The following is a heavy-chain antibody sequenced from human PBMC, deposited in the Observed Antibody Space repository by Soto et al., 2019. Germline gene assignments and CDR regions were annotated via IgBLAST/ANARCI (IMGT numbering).Heavy chain of an antibody. CDR1: GYIFSRYA. CDR3: ARDRNHDSSGYYAY. V-gene: IGHV1-3*01. CDR2: IDAGNGHT. D-gene: IGHD3-22*01. J-gene: IGHJ4*02. Sequence: ASVKVSCKAYGYIFSRYAIHWVRQAPGQRLEWMGWIDAGNGHTKYSQRLQGRVTITRDTSATTAYMELNSLRSEDTAVYYCARDRNHDSSGYYAYWGRGTLVTVSS.